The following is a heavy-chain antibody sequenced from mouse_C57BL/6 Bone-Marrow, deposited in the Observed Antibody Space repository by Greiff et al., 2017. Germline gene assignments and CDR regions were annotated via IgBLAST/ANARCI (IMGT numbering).Heavy chain of an antibody. D-gene: IGHD2-5*01. J-gene: IGHJ1*03. Sequence: EVKLMESGGGLVQSGRSLRLSCATSGFTFSDFYMEWVRQAPGKGLEWIAASRNKANDYTTEYSASVKGRFIVSRDTSQSILYLQMNALGAEDTAIYYCARDPYSNYGYFDVWGTGTTVTVSS. CDR2: SRNKANDYTT. CDR3: ARDPYSNYGYFDV. V-gene: IGHV7-1*01. CDR1: GFTFSDFY.